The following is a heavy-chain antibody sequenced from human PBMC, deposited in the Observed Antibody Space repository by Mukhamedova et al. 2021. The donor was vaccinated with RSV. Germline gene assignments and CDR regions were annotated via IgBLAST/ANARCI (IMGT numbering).Heavy chain of an antibody. V-gene: IGHV4-39*01. CDR3: ARLSDSGAYVDY. J-gene: IGHJ4*02. D-gene: IGHD1-26*01. Sequence: IRQPPVEGLEWIGTIYYSGTTYYNPSLKSRVTISVDTSNNQFSLNLGSVTAADTAVYYCARLSDSGAYVDYWGQGTLVTVSS. CDR2: IYYSGTT.